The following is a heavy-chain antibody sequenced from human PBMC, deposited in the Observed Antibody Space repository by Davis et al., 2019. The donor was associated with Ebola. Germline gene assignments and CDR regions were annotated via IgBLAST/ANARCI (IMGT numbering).Heavy chain of an antibody. D-gene: IGHD3-3*01. Sequence: PGGSLRLSCAASGFTFSSYSMNWVRQAPGKGLEWVAFIRYDGSNKYYADSVKGRFTIPRDNSKNPLYLQMNSLRAEDTAVYYCAKDLRFLEWVRGMDVWGQGTTVTVSS. CDR3: AKDLRFLEWVRGMDV. CDR2: IRYDGSNK. J-gene: IGHJ6*02. CDR1: GFTFSSYS. V-gene: IGHV3-30*02.